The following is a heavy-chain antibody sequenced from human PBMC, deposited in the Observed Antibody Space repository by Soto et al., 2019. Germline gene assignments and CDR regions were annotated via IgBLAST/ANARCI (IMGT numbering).Heavy chain of an antibody. J-gene: IGHJ5*02. Sequence: EQLEPSGAEVKKPGESLKISCKGPGHLFNNHWIGWVRQTPGKGLEWMGLIFTRDSETKTSPSCQGHVSFSVDNSINTVYLQWTSLKTTDTGIYFCARGYFDSGHGYDLWGQGTLVTVSS. CDR1: GHLFNNHW. CDR3: ARGYFDSGHGYDL. D-gene: IGHD3-10*01. CDR2: IFTRDSET. V-gene: IGHV5-51*01.